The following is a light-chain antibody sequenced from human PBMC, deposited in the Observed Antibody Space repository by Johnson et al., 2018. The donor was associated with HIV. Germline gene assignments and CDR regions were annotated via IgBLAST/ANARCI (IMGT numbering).Light chain of an antibody. J-gene: IGLJ1*01. Sequence: QSVLTQPPSVSAAPGQKVTVSCSGSSSNIGSNDVSWYQQFPGAAPKLLIYENNKRPSGLPDRFSGSKSGTSATLGITGLQTGDEADYYYGTWDSSLGVFGTGTKVTVL. CDR1: SSNIGSND. V-gene: IGLV1-51*01. CDR3: GTWDSSLGV. CDR2: ENN.